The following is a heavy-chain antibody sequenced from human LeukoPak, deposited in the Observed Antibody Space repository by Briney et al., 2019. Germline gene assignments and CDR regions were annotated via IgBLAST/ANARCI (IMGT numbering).Heavy chain of an antibody. Sequence: PSETLSLTCTVSGGSISSSSYYWGWIRQPPGKGLEWIGSIYYSGSTYYNPSLKSRVTISVDTSKNQFSLKLSSVTAADTAVYYCARIRSARVRGPLDYWGQGTLVTVSS. CDR2: IYYSGST. D-gene: IGHD3-10*01. CDR3: ARIRSARVRGPLDY. J-gene: IGHJ4*02. CDR1: GGSISSSSYY. V-gene: IGHV4-39*07.